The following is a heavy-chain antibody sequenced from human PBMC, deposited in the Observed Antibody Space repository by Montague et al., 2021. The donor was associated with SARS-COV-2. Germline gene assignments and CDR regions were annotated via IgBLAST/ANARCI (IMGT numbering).Heavy chain of an antibody. D-gene: IGHD2-2*01. V-gene: IGHV4-59*08. CDR3: ARHGCSRGRHRCWFDP. CDR1: GGAMSSYY. Sequence: SETLSLTCTVSGGAMSSYYWSWIRQPPGKGLEWIGYIYYSGSTNYNPSLKSRVTISVDTSKNQFSLKLSSVTAADTAAYYCARHGCSRGRHRCWFDPWGEGTPVTVSS. J-gene: IGHJ5*02. CDR2: IYYSGST.